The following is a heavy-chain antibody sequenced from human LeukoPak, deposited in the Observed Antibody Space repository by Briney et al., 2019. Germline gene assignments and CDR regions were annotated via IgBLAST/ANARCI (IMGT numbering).Heavy chain of an antibody. D-gene: IGHD2-15*01. J-gene: IGHJ5*02. CDR3: ARGYCSGGSCYRYNWFDP. CDR1: GYTFTGYY. V-gene: IGHV1-2*02. Sequence: GASVKVSCKASGYTFTGYYLHWGRQAPGQGLEWMGWINPNSGGTNYAQKFQGRVTMTRDTSISTAYMELSRLRSDDTAVYYCARGYCSGGSCYRYNWFDPWGQGTLVTVSS. CDR2: INPNSGGT.